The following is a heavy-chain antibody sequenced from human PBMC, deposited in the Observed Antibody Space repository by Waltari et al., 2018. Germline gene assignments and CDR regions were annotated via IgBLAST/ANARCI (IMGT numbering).Heavy chain of an antibody. V-gene: IGHV4-34*01. CDR2: INHSGST. CDR1: GGSFSVYY. D-gene: IGHD6-19*01. Sequence: QVQLQLWGAGLLKPSETLSLTCAVYGGSFSVYYWSWIRQPPGKGLEWIGEINHSGSTNYNPSLKSRVTIAVDTSKNQVSLKHSSVTAADTAVYYCARGGGQWLDFDYWGQGTLVTVSS. CDR3: ARGGGQWLDFDY. J-gene: IGHJ4*02.